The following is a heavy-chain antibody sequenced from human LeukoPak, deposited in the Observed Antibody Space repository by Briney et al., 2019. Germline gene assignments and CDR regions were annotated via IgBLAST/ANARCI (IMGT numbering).Heavy chain of an antibody. CDR3: AKVGFPTTVLTPGTVW. CDR2: ISNSGGST. V-gene: IGHV3-23*01. J-gene: IGHJ4*02. Sequence: GGSLRLSCAASGFTFTTYSLTWVRQAPGKGLEWVSAISNSGGSTHYADSVKGRFTISRDNSKSTLYLQMSSLRAEDTAVYYCAKVGFPTTVLTPGTVWWGQGTLVTVSS. D-gene: IGHD4-23*01. CDR1: GFTFTTYS.